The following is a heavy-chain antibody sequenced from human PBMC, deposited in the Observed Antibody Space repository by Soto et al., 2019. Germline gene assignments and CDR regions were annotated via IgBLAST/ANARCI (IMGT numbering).Heavy chain of an antibody. CDR3: ARGEAANDAFDI. Sequence: TLSLTCTVSGGSISSGGYYWSWIRQHPGKGLEWIGYIYYSGSTYYNPSLKSRVTISVDTSKNQFSLKLSSVTAADTAVYYCARGEAANDAFDIWGQGTMVTVSS. CDR2: IYYSGST. V-gene: IGHV4-31*03. CDR1: GGSISSGGYY. J-gene: IGHJ3*02. D-gene: IGHD2-15*01.